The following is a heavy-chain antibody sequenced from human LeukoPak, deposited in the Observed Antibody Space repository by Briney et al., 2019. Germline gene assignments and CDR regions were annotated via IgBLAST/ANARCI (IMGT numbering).Heavy chain of an antibody. CDR2: VSTYNDNT. V-gene: IGHV1-18*01. Sequence: GASVKVSCKVSGYTFTKYGIIWVRQAPGQGLEWMGWVSTYNDNTNYAQNLQGRVTMTKDTSTSTAYMELRSLRSDDTAVYYCGREFDYYDDSGYSEDLWGQGTLVTVSS. CDR1: GYTFTKYG. J-gene: IGHJ5*02. CDR3: GREFDYYDDSGYSEDL. D-gene: IGHD3-22*01.